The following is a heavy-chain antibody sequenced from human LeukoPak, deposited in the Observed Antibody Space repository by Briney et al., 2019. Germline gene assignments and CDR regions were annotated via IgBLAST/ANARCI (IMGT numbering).Heavy chain of an antibody. Sequence: GGSLRLSCAASGFTFSICWMTWGRQAPGKGLEWVANIKQDGSERYYVDSVKGRFTISRDNAKSSLYLQMNSLRAEDTSVYYCAKSLVVVNDPPDYWGQGTLVTVSS. CDR1: GFTFSICW. V-gene: IGHV3-7*02. D-gene: IGHD2-21*01. J-gene: IGHJ4*02. CDR2: IKQDGSER. CDR3: AKSLVVVNDPPDY.